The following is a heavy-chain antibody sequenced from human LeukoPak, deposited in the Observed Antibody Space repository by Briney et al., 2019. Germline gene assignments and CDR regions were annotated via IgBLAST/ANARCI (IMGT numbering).Heavy chain of an antibody. Sequence: SQTLSLTCAISGDSVSSNIASWNWIRQSPSRGLEWLGRTYYRSRWYNEYAPSVRGRITIDPDTSKNQFSLRLNSVTPEDTAVYYCTRDAGWDILHAFDIWGQGTMVTVS. CDR1: GDSVSSNIAS. J-gene: IGHJ3*02. V-gene: IGHV6-1*01. CDR3: TRDAGWDILHAFDI. CDR2: TYYRSRWYN. D-gene: IGHD1-26*01.